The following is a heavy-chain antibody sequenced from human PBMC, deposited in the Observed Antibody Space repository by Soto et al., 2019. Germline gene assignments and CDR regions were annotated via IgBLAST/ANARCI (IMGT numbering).Heavy chain of an antibody. D-gene: IGHD2-15*01. V-gene: IGHV1-18*01. J-gene: IGHJ4*02. CDR2: INTYNGNS. CDR1: GYTLTNYA. Sequence: QVQLVQSAAEVKKPGASVKVSCKASGYTLTNYAISWVRQAPGQGPEWMGWINTYNGNSNYAQKFQGRVTMTTDTSTNTAYMELRSLTSDDTAVYYCARDCTGGGCFFIYWGQGTLVTVSS. CDR3: ARDCTGGGCFFIY.